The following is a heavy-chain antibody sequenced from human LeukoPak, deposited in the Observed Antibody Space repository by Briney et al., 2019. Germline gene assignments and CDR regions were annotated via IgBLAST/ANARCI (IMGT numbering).Heavy chain of an antibody. J-gene: IGHJ4*02. D-gene: IGHD2-2*01. Sequence: ASVKVSCKVSGYTLTELSMHWVRQAPGKGLEWMGGFDPEDGETIYAQKFQGRVTMTEDTSTDTAYMELNSLRSADTAVYYCAIGTSLGWVFDYWGQGTLVTVSS. CDR2: FDPEDGET. CDR1: GYTLTELS. CDR3: AIGTSLGWVFDY. V-gene: IGHV1-24*01.